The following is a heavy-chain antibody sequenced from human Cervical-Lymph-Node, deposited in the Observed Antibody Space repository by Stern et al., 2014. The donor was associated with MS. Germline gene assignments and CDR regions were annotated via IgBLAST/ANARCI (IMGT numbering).Heavy chain of an antibody. J-gene: IGHJ4*02. Sequence: QVQLQESGPGLVKPSETLSLTCAVSGDSISSYTHYWAWIRQPPGKGLEWIGRVYYSGATYYNHPLRSPFTISVDTSKTHSSLGLTSVTAADTAVYYCAKHACTGAACPFDLWGQGTLVTVSS. CDR3: AKHACTGAACPFDL. V-gene: IGHV4-39*01. CDR1: GDSISSYTHY. CDR2: VYYSGAT. D-gene: IGHD2-8*02.